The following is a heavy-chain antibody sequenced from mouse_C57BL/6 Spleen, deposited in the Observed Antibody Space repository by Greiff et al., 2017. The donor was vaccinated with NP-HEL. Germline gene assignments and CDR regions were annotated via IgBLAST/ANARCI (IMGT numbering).Heavy chain of an antibody. CDR1: GFNIKDYY. V-gene: IGHV14-2*01. CDR2: IDPEDGET. Sequence: EVKLQESGAELVKPGDSVKLSCTASGFNIKDYYMHWVKQRTEQGLEWIGRIDPEDGETKYAPKFQGKATITADTSSNTAYLQLSSLTSEYTAVYYCARYDYDGAWFAYWGQGTLVTVSA. CDR3: ARYDYDGAWFAY. D-gene: IGHD2-4*01. J-gene: IGHJ3*01.